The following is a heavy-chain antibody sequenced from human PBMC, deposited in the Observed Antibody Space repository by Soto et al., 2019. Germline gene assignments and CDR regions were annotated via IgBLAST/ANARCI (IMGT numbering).Heavy chain of an antibody. J-gene: IGHJ4*02. CDR3: VRTSLVVAAATREDY. CDR2: INSDGSST. V-gene: IGHV3-74*01. Sequence: GGSLRLSCAASGFTFSSYWMHWVRQAPGKGLVWVSRINSDGSSTSFADSVKGRFTISRDNAKNTLYLQMNSLRAEDTAVYYCVRTSLVVAAATREDYWGQGTLVTVSS. CDR1: GFTFSSYW. D-gene: IGHD2-15*01.